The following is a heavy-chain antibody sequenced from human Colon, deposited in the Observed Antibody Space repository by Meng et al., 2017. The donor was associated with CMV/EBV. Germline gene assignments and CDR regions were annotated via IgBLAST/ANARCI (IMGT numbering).Heavy chain of an antibody. CDR1: GGTFSSYA. J-gene: IGHJ4*02. V-gene: IGHV1-69*10. D-gene: IGHD3-3*01. CDR3: ARGAQNYDFWSGYLVYTFDY. CDR2: IIPLLVIA. Sequence: SVKVSCKTSGGTFSSYAISWVRLAPGQGLEWMGGIIPLLVIANYAQKLQGRVTITADKSTSTAYMELSSLRSEDTAVYFCARGAQNYDFWSGYLVYTFDYWGQGTLVTVSS.